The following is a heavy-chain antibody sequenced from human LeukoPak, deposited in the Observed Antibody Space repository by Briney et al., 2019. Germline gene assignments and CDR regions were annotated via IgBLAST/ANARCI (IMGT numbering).Heavy chain of an antibody. CDR2: ISGSGGST. V-gene: IGHV3-23*01. J-gene: IGHJ4*02. D-gene: IGHD5-18*01. Sequence: GGSLRLSCAASGFTFSTYDMSWVRQAPGKGLEWVSAISGSGGSTFYADSVKGRFTISRDNSKNTLYLQMNSLRAEDTAVYYCAKFRGYSYGPIGYWGQGTLVTVSS. CDR3: AKFRGYSYGPIGY. CDR1: GFTFSTYD.